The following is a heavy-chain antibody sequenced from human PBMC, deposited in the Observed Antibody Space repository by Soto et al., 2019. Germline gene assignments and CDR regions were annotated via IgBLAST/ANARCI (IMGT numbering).Heavy chain of an antibody. D-gene: IGHD3-16*01. CDR1: GFTFSRFA. CDR3: AKGRPSLGGTGRGAMDV. Sequence: EVQLLESGGGLVQPGESLRLSCEASGFTFSRFAMSWVRQAPGKGLEWDSGTTGDGRNTYYANSMEGRFTVSRDNAKDTMYLQMNSLRADDTAVYYCAKGRPSLGGTGRGAMDVWGQGTTVTVSS. CDR2: TTGDGRNT. J-gene: IGHJ6*02. V-gene: IGHV3-23*01.